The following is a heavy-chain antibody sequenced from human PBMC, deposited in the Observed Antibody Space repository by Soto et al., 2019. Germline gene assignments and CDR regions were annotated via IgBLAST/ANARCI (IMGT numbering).Heavy chain of an antibody. CDR2: IIPIIGTA. CDR1: GGTFSSYA. D-gene: IGHD2-2*02. V-gene: IGHV1-69*13. J-gene: IGHJ4*01. CDR3: AWDESLGSRTRSYNYFES. Sequence: SVRVSCKASGGTFSSYAINWVRQAPGQGLEWMGWIIPIIGTANYAQKFQGRVTMTADDSTSTAYMELSSLRSEDTAVYYCAWDESLGSRTRSYNYFESWGQGTLVTASS.